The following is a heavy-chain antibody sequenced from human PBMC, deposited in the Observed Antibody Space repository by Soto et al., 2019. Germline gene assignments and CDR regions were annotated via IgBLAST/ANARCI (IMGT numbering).Heavy chain of an antibody. Sequence: SETLSLTCTGSGSSISSSSYYWGWNRHPPGKVLEWIGSIYYSGSTYYNPSLKSRVTISVDTSKNQFSLKLSSVTAADTAVYYCARTYYYFWSGYYRYYYYYYGMDVWGQGTTVP. CDR1: GSSISSSSYY. D-gene: IGHD3-3*01. CDR3: ARTYYYFWSGYYRYYYYYYGMDV. J-gene: IGHJ6*02. CDR2: IYYSGST. V-gene: IGHV4-39*01.